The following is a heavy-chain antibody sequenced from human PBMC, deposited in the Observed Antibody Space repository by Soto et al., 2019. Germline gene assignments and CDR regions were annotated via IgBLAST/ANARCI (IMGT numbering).Heavy chain of an antibody. CDR3: ASWDYDVLTGYSYDD. V-gene: IGHV1-69*01. CDR2: IIPMIGRT. CDR1: GGTFNNYG. J-gene: IGHJ4*02. Sequence: QVQLVQSGAEVKKPGSSVKVSCKASGGTFNNYGMGWVRQAPGQGLEWMGGIIPMIGRTNYAQKFQGRLTLTADASSSTDDMELRSLRSDDTAVYYCASWDYDVLTGYSYDDWGQGTLGTVAS. D-gene: IGHD3-9*01.